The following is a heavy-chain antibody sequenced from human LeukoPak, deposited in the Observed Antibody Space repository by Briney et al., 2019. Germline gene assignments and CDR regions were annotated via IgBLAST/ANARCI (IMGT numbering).Heavy chain of an antibody. CDR2: IIPIFGTA. CDR3: AINVDTAMVLFDY. J-gene: IGHJ4*02. V-gene: IGHV1-69*01. CDR1: GGTFSSYA. Sequence: SVKVSCKASGGTFSSYAISWVRQAPGQGLEWMGGIIPIFGTADYAQKFQGRVTITADESTSTAYMELSSLRSEDTAVYYCAINVDTAMVLFDYWGQGTLVTVSS. D-gene: IGHD5-18*01.